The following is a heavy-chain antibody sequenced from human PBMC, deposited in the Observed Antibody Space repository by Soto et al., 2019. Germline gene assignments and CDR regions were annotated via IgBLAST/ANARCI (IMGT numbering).Heavy chain of an antibody. CDR3: AREILSPDFYFHGMDV. J-gene: IGHJ6*02. D-gene: IGHD2-15*01. CDR2: ISAKKGNT. V-gene: IGHV1-18*04. CDR1: GYTFTSYG. Sequence: QGQLVQSGAEVKKPGASVKVSCKASGYTFTSYGISWVRQAPGQGLEWMGWISAKKGNTKYAQKFQGIGTMTTDTAPSTAYMELRSLRSDDTAVYSCAREILSPDFYFHGMDVWGPGTTVTVSS.